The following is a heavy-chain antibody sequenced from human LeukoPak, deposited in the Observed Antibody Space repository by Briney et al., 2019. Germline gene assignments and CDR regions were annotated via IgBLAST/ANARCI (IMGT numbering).Heavy chain of an antibody. CDR1: GFTFSSYW. Sequence: GGSLRLSCAASGFTFSSYWMSWVRQAPGKGLEWVANIKEDGSEKYYVDSVKGRFTISRDNAKNSLYLQMNSLRAEDTAVYYCAREDFDFWTGYFRFRGATRFDPWGQGTLVTVSS. CDR2: IKEDGSEK. D-gene: IGHD3/OR15-3a*01. J-gene: IGHJ5*02. CDR3: AREDFDFWTGYFRFRGATRFDP. V-gene: IGHV3-7*01.